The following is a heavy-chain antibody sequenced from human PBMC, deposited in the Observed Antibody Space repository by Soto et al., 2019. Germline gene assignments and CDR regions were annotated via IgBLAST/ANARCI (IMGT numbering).Heavy chain of an antibody. CDR1: GYTFTSYY. D-gene: IGHD3-22*01. CDR3: ARHQVDYYDSSGYRSGMDV. V-gene: IGHV1-46*01. Sequence: GASVKVSCKASGYTFTSYYMHWVRQAPGQGLEWTGIINPSGGSTSYAQKFQGHVTISADKSISTAYLQWSSLKASDTAMYYCARHQVDYYDSSGYRSGMDVWGQGTTVTVSS. CDR2: INPSGGST. J-gene: IGHJ6*02.